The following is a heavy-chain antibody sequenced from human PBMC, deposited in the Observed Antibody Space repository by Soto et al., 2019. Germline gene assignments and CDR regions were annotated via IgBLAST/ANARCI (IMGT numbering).Heavy chain of an antibody. V-gene: IGHV3-21*01. CDR3: ASSQSSGWYY. J-gene: IGHJ4*02. CDR1: GFTFSSYS. D-gene: IGHD6-19*01. Sequence: KPGGSLRLSCAASGFTFSSYSMNWVRQAPGKGLEWVSSISSSSSYIYYADSVKGRFTISRDNAKNSLYLQMNSLRAEDTAVYYCASSQSSGWYYWGQGTLVTVSS. CDR2: ISSSSSYI.